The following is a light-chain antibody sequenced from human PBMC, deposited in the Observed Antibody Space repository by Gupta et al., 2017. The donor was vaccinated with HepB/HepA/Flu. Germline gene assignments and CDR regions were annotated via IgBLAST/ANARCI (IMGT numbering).Light chain of an antibody. CDR3: QQRSNWSWT. CDR2: DAS. V-gene: IGKV3-11*01. CDR1: QSVSSY. J-gene: IGKJ1*01. Sequence: ELVLTQSPATLSLSPGERATRSCRASQSVSSYLAWYQQKPGQAPRLLIYDASNRATGIPARFSGSGSGTDFTLTISSLEPEDFAVYYCQQRSNWSWTFGQGTKVEIK.